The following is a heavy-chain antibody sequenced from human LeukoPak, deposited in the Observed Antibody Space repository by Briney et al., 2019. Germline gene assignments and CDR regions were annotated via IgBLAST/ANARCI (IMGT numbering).Heavy chain of an antibody. J-gene: IGHJ3*02. CDR1: GYSFTSYW. Sequence: GESLKISCKGSGYSFTSYWIGWVRQMPGKGLEWMGVIYPGDSDTRYSPSFQGQVTISADKSISTAYLQWSTLKASDTAMYYCARPNREDAFDIWGQGTMVTVSS. D-gene: IGHD4/OR15-4a*01. CDR3: ARPNREDAFDI. V-gene: IGHV5-51*01. CDR2: IYPGDSDT.